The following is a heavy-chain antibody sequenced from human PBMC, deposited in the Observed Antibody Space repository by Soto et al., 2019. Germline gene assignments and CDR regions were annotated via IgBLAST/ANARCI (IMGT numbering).Heavy chain of an antibody. CDR3: ARHNVVPYPPYSSGWYYYYYGMDV. CDR2: IYPGDSDT. D-gene: IGHD6-19*01. V-gene: IGHV5-51*01. Sequence: GESLKISCKGSGYSFTSYWIGWVRQMPGKGLEWMGIIYPGDSDTRYSPSFQGQVTISADKSISTAYLQWSSLKASDTAMYYCARHNVVPYPPYSSGWYYYYYGMDVWGQGTTVTVSS. J-gene: IGHJ6*02. CDR1: GYSFTSYW.